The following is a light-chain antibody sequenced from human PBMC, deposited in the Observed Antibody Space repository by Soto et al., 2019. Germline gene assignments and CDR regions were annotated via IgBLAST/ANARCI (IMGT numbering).Light chain of an antibody. Sequence: QSALTQPASVSGSPGQSIIISCTGNSSDIGTYTFVSWYQQHPGKAPKLMLYDVSNRPSGVSDRFSGSKSGNTASLTISGLQAEDEAHYYCSSYTSTNTRVVFGGGTKVTVL. V-gene: IGLV2-14*03. CDR1: SSDIGTYTF. CDR3: SSYTSTNTRVV. J-gene: IGLJ3*02. CDR2: DVS.